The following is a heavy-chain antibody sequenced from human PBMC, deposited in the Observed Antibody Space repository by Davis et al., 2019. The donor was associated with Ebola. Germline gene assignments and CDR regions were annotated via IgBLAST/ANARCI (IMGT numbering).Heavy chain of an antibody. J-gene: IGHJ4*02. CDR1: GFTFSDYY. Sequence: GGSLRLSCAASGFTFSDYYMSWIRQAPGKGLEWVSYISSSGSTIYYADSVKGRFTISRDNSKNTLYLQMNSLRAEDTAVYYCARDGILPYEYSYGLDYWGQGTLVTVSS. D-gene: IGHD5-18*01. CDR3: ARDGILPYEYSYGLDY. V-gene: IGHV3-11*04. CDR2: ISSSGSTI.